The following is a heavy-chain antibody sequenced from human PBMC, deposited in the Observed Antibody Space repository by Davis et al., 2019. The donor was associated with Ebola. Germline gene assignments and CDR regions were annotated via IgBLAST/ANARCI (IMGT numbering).Heavy chain of an antibody. CDR1: GGTFSSYA. CDR2: IIPIFGTA. Sequence: SVKVSCKASGGTFSSYAISWVRQAPGQGLEWMGGIIPIFGTANYAQKFQGRVTITADESTSTAYMELSSLRSEDTAVYYCARDQAARGYSYGYSYWGQGTLVTVSS. CDR3: ARDQAARGYSYGYSY. V-gene: IGHV1-69*13. D-gene: IGHD5-18*01. J-gene: IGHJ4*02.